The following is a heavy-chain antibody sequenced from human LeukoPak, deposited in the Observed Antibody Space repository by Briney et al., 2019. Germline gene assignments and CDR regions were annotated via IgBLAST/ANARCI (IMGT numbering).Heavy chain of an antibody. CDR2: IYHSGST. J-gene: IGHJ6*03. CDR3: ARLHYYYYMDV. CDR1: GYSISSGYY. V-gene: IGHV4-38-2*01. Sequence: SEILSLTCAVSGYSISSGYYWGWIRQPPGKGLEWIGSIYHSGSTYYNPSLKSRVTISVDTSKNQFSLKLSSVTAADTAVYYCARLHYYYYMDVWGKGTTVTVSS.